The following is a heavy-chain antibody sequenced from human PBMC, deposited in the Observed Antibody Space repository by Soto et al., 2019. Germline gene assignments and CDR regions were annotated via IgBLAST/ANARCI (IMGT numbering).Heavy chain of an antibody. CDR3: ARVSPTVVNNWFDP. CDR2: IIPIFGTA. CDR1: GGTFSSYA. D-gene: IGHD4-17*01. Sequence: ASVKVSCKASGGTFSSYAISWVRQAPGQGLEWMGGIIPIFGTANYAQKVQGRVTITADESTSTAYMELSSLRSEDTAVYYCARVSPTVVNNWFDPWGQGTLVTVSS. J-gene: IGHJ5*02. V-gene: IGHV1-69*13.